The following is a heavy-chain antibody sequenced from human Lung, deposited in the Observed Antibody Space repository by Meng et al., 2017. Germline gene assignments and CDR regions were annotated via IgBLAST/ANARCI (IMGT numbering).Heavy chain of an antibody. V-gene: IGHV3-49*04. CDR1: GFTFGDYA. J-gene: IGHJ3*02. CDR2: IRSKAYGGTT. D-gene: IGHD3-3*01. CDR3: TIRVLLAFDI. Sequence: SLRLSCTASGFTFGDYAMSWVRQAPGKGLEWVGFIRSKAYGGTTEYAASVKGRFTISRDDSKSIAYLQMNSLKTEDTAVYYCTIRVLLAFDIWGQGTMVTVSS.